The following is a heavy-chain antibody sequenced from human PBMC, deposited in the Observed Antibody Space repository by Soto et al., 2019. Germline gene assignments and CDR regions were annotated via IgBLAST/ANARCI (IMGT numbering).Heavy chain of an antibody. J-gene: IGHJ4*02. D-gene: IGHD2-2*01. CDR1: GFTFSNHA. CDR2: ISDSGST. CDR3: ASDARGYYCTSRSCLYFFDH. Sequence: EVQLLESGGALVQPGGSLRLSCAASGFTFSNHAMNWVRQAPGKGLEWVSTISDSGSTYYADSVKGRFSISRDNSKNTLYRQMITVRAVDTAVYYCASDARGYYCTSRSCLYFFDHWGQGTLVIVSS. V-gene: IGHV3-23*01.